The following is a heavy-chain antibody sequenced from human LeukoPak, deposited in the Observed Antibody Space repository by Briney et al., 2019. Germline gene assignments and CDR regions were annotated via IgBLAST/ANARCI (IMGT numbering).Heavy chain of an antibody. CDR2: IIPIFGTA. Sequence: GASVTVSCTASGGTFSSYAISWVRQAPGQGLEWMGGIIPIFGTANYAQKFQGGVTITADESTSTAYMELSSLRSEDTAVYYCAMGTAPWKLHYYGSGTPSYWGQGTLVTVSS. V-gene: IGHV1-69*13. CDR3: AMGTAPWKLHYYGSGTPSY. D-gene: IGHD3-10*01. CDR1: GGTFSSYA. J-gene: IGHJ4*02.